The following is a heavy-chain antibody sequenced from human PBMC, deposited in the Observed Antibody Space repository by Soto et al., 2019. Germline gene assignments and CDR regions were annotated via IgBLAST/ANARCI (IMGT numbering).Heavy chain of an antibody. CDR2: ISSSSSYI. Sequence: EVQLVESGGGLVKPGGSPRLSCAASGFTFSSYSMNWVRQAPGKGLEWVSSISSSSSYIYYADSVKGRFTISRDNAKNSLYLQMNSLRAEDTAVYYCAREVTSGYDWGLYYYYGMDVWGQGTTVTVSS. CDR1: GFTFSSYS. J-gene: IGHJ6*02. V-gene: IGHV3-21*01. CDR3: AREVTSGYDWGLYYYYGMDV. D-gene: IGHD5-12*01.